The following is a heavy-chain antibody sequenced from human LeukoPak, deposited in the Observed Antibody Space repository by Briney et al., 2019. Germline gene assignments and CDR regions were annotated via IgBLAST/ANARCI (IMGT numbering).Heavy chain of an antibody. J-gene: IGHJ4*02. CDR3: ARHGPGVDTAMVMWLFDY. CDR1: GGSISSSSYY. D-gene: IGHD5-18*01. V-gene: IGHV4-39*01. CDR2: IYYSGST. Sequence: SETLSLTCTVSGGSISSSSYYWGWIRQPPGKGLEWIGSIYYSGSTYYNPSLKSRVTISVDTSKNQFSLKLSSVTAAETAVYYCARHGPGVDTAMVMWLFDYWGQGTLVTVSS.